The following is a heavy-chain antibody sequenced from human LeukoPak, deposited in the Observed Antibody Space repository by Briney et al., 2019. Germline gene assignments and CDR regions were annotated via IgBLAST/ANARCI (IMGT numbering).Heavy chain of an antibody. J-gene: IGHJ4*02. CDR3: ARYDSRGSGSTQLEY. D-gene: IGHD3-3*01. V-gene: IGHV4-38-2*01. Sequence: SETLSLTCAVSGYSISIAYYWGWIWQPPGKGLEWIGRIFRGGSTSYNPSLKSRLTMSMDTSKNQFSLQLTSVTAADTAAYYCARYDSRGSGSTQLEYWGQGILVTISS. CDR2: IFRGGST. CDR1: GYSISIAYY.